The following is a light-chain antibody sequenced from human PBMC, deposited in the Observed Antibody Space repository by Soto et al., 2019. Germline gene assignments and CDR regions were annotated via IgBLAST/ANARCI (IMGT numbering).Light chain of an antibody. Sequence: PVLTQPASVSGSAGQSITISCTGTSSDVGGYNYVSWYQQHPGKAPKLMIYDVSNRPSGVSNRFSGSKSGNTASLTISGLQAEDEADYYCSSYTSSSTRVFGGGTKVTVL. CDR2: DVS. CDR1: SSDVGGYNY. V-gene: IGLV2-14*01. CDR3: SSYTSSSTRV. J-gene: IGLJ2*01.